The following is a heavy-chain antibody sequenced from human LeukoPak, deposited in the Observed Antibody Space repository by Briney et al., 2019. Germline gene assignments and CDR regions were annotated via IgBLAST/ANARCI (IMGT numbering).Heavy chain of an antibody. CDR3: ARGDYYDSSGPRGFDY. CDR2: INHSGST. J-gene: IGHJ4*02. D-gene: IGHD3-22*01. V-gene: IGHV4-39*07. CDR1: GGSISSSSYY. Sequence: PSETLSLTCTVSGGSISSSSYYWSWIRQPPGKGLEWIGEINHSGSTNYNPSLKSRVTISVDTSKNQFSLKLSSVTAADTAVYYCARGDYYDSSGPRGFDYWGQGTLVTVSS.